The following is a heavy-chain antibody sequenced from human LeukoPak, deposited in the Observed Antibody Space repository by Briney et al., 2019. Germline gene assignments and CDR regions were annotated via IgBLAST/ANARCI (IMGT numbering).Heavy chain of an antibody. CDR3: ARDLSMVRGVIMGFFDY. Sequence: GGSLRLSCAASGFTFSSYSMNWVRQAPGKGLEWVSSISSSSSYIYYADSVKGRFTISRDNAKNSLYLQMNSLRAEDTAVYYCARDLSMVRGVIMGFFDYWGQGTLVTVSS. CDR1: GFTFSSYS. V-gene: IGHV3-21*01. J-gene: IGHJ4*02. CDR2: ISSSSSYI. D-gene: IGHD3-10*01.